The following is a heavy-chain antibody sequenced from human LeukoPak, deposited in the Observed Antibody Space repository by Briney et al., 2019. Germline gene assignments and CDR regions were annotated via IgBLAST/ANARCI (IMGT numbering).Heavy chain of an antibody. V-gene: IGHV4-4*07. D-gene: IGHD2-2*01. CDR3: ARSAGRYQLLAYNWFDP. J-gene: IGHJ5*02. CDR1: GGSISSYY. CDR2: IYTSGST. Sequence: PSETLSLTCTVSGGSISSYYWSWIRQPAGKGLEWIGRIYTSGSTNYNPSLKSRVTMSVDTSKNQFSLKLSSVTAADTAVYYCARSAGRYQLLAYNWFDPWGQGTLVTVSS.